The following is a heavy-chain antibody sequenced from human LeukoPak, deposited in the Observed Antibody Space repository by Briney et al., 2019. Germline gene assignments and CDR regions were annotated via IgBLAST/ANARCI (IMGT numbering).Heavy chain of an antibody. J-gene: IGHJ4*02. CDR2: IKQDGSEK. CDR3: SRSLDY. Sequence: PGGSLRLSCAASGFPFSGAWMDSVSQAPGNRMEWVANIKQDGSEKNYADSVKGRFTISRDNAKNSLFLQMSGLRAEDTAVYYYSRSLDYWGQGALVTVSS. CDR1: GFPFSGAW. V-gene: IGHV3-7*01.